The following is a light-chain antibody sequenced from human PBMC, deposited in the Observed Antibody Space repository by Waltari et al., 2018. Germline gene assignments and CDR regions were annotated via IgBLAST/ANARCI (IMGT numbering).Light chain of an antibody. CDR1: SSNIGTTY. J-gene: IGLJ3*02. CDR2: MNN. Sequence: QSVLTQPPSASGTPGQRVTIPCSGRSSNIGTTYVYWYQQFPRTAPKLLIYMNNQRPSGVPDRFSASKSGTSASLAISGLRSEDEADYYCAVWDDSLSGRVFGGGTKLTVL. CDR3: AVWDDSLSGRV. V-gene: IGLV1-47*01.